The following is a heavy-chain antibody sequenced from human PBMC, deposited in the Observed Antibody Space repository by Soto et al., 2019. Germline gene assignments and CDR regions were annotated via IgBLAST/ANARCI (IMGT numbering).Heavy chain of an antibody. CDR3: ARGRAHDFWSGYYTYFDY. J-gene: IGHJ4*02. CDR2: MNPNSGNT. CDR1: GYTFTSYE. D-gene: IGHD3-3*01. Sequence: ASVKVCCKASGYTFTSYEINWVRQATGQGLEWMGWMNPNSGNTGYAQKFQGRVTMTRNTSISTAYMELSSLRSEDTAVYYCARGRAHDFWSGYYTYFDYWGQGTLVTVSS. V-gene: IGHV1-8*01.